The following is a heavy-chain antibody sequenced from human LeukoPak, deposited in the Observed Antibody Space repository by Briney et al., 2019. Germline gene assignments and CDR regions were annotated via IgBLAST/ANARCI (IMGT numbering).Heavy chain of an antibody. D-gene: IGHD4-17*01. CDR2: ISGSGGST. CDR1: GFTFSSYG. Sequence: PGGPLRLSCAASGFTFSSYGMSWVRQAPGKGLEWVSAISGSGGSTYYADSVKGRFTISRDNSKNTLYMQMNSLRAEDTAVYYCAKGPMTTVTTSPFDYWGQGTLVTVSS. CDR3: AKGPMTTVTTSPFDY. J-gene: IGHJ4*02. V-gene: IGHV3-23*01.